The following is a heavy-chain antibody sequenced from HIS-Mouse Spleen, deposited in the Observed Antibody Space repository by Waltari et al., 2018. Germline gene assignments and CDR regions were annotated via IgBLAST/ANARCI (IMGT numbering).Heavy chain of an antibody. D-gene: IGHD6-13*01. Sequence: QLQLQESGPGLVKPSETLSLTCTVSGGPMSSSSYYWGWFRQPPGKGLEWIGSIYYSGSTYYIPSLKSRVTISVDTSKNQFSLKLSSVTAADTAVYYCAREIPYSSSWYDWYFDLWGRGTLVTVSS. CDR1: GGPMSSSSYY. J-gene: IGHJ2*01. CDR2: IYYSGST. CDR3: AREIPYSSSWYDWYFDL. V-gene: IGHV4-39*07.